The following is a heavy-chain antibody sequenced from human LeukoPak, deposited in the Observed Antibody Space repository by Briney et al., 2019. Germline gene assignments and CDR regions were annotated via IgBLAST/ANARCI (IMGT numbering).Heavy chain of an antibody. CDR2: ISWDGDST. CDR1: GFTFDDYA. CDR3: AKLAKYFYGWETYYFFEH. D-gene: IGHD3-10*01. Sequence: GGSLRLSCAASGFTFDDYAMHWVRQAPGKGLECVSLISWDGDSTYYSDSVKGRFTISRDNNKNSLYLQMNSLRVEDTAVYYCAKLAKYFYGWETYYFFEHWGQGTPVTASS. J-gene: IGHJ4*02. V-gene: IGHV3-43D*03.